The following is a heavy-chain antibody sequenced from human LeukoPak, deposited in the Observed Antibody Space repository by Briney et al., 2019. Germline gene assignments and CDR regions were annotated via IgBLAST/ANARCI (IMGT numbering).Heavy chain of an antibody. CDR1: GFTFGDYA. CDR3: TRGLDGDFDWLLSRKNHNWFDP. D-gene: IGHD3-9*01. CDR2: IRSKAYGGTT. J-gene: IGHJ5*02. Sequence: GGSLRLSCTASGFTFGDYAMSWVRQAPGKGLGWVGFIRSKAYGGTTEYAASVKGRFTISRDDSKSIAYLQMNSLKTEDTAVYYCTRGLDGDFDWLLSRKNHNWFDPWGQGTLVTVSS. V-gene: IGHV3-49*04.